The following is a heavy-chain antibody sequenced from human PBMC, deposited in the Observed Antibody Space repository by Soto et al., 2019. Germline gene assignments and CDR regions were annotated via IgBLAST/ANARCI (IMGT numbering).Heavy chain of an antibody. CDR1: GFSVSTSGQG. CDR2: IYKDDDK. V-gene: IGHV2-5*02. Sequence: QITLKESGPTLVKPTQTLTLTCTFSGFSVSTSGQGVGWFRQPQGTALEWLSLIYKDDDKRYRPSLKSRLTITKDNSKNQVVLTMTSMDPVDTCTYYFAHTVPFGDYWEVFDYWGQGTLVTVSS. D-gene: IGHD2-8*02. J-gene: IGHJ4*02. CDR3: AHTVPFGDYWEVFDY.